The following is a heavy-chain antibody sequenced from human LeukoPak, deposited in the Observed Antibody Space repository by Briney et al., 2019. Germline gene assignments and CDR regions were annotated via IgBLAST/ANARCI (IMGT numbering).Heavy chain of an antibody. CDR2: ISGSGGST. D-gene: IGHD2-15*01. CDR1: GFTFSSYA. Sequence: PGGPLRLSCAASGFTFSSYAMSWVRQAPGKGLEWVSAISGSGGSTYYADSVKGRFTISRDNSKNTLYLQMNSLRAEDTAVYYCAKARGRLLVVDYWGQGTLVTVSS. V-gene: IGHV3-23*01. J-gene: IGHJ4*02. CDR3: AKARGRLLVVDY.